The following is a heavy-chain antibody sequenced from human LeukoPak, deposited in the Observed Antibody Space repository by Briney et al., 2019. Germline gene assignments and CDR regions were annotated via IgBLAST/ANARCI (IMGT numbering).Heavy chain of an antibody. Sequence: ASVKVSCKASGYTFTGYGFTWVRRAPGQGLEWMGWISAYNGNTNYAHKFQGRVTMTTDTSTSTAYMELRSLRSDDTAVYFCVSGDDAFDIWGQGTMVTVSS. CDR3: VSGDDAFDI. CDR2: ISAYNGNT. D-gene: IGHD1-26*01. J-gene: IGHJ3*02. V-gene: IGHV1-18*01. CDR1: GYTFTGYG.